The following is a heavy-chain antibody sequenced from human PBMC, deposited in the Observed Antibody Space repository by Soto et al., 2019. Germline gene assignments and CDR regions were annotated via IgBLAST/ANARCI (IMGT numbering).Heavy chain of an antibody. CDR1: GGTFSSYA. J-gene: IGHJ3*02. CDR2: IIPIFGTA. V-gene: IGHV1-69*13. Sequence: SVKVSCKASGGTFSSYAISWVRQAPGQGLEWMGGIIPIFGTANYAQKFQGRVTITADESTGTAYMELSSLRSEDTAVYYWAGSSSVGATGLDIWGQGTMVTVSS. D-gene: IGHD1-26*01. CDR3: AGSSSVGATGLDI.